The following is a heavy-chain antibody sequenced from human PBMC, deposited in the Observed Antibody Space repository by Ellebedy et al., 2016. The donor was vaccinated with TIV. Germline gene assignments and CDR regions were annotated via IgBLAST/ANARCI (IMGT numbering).Heavy chain of an antibody. CDR3: ARRGERGAAAGSVAGHPFSY. CDR1: GFTFSSYS. J-gene: IGHJ4*02. CDR2: ISSSSSTI. V-gene: IGHV3-48*04. D-gene: IGHD6-13*01. Sequence: GESLKISXAASGFTFSSYSMNWVSKAPGKGLEWVSYISSSSSTIYYADSVKGRFTISRDNAKNSLYLQMNSLRAEDTAVYYCARRGERGAAAGSVAGHPFSYWGQGTLVTVSS.